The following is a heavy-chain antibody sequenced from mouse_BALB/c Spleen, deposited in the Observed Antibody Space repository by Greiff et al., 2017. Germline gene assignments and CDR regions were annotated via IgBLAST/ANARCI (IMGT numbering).Heavy chain of an antibody. Sequence: QVQLQQPGAELVRPGASVKLSCKASGYTFTSYWLNWVKQRPGQGLEWIGNIYPSDSYTNYNQKFKDKATLTVDKSSSTAYMQLSSPTSEDSAVHYCTRADRYDAGFAYWGQGTLVTVSA. CDR2: IYPSDSYT. J-gene: IGHJ3*01. CDR3: TRADRYDAGFAY. V-gene: IGHV1-69*02. CDR1: GYTFTSYW. D-gene: IGHD2-14*01.